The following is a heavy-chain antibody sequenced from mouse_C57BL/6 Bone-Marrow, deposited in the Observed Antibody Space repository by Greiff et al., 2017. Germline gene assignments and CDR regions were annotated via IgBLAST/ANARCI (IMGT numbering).Heavy chain of an antibody. CDR2: IYPGSGST. J-gene: IGHJ3*01. CDR1: GYTFTSYW. V-gene: IGHV1-55*01. CDR3: ARFPYDDRWFAY. D-gene: IGHD2-3*01. Sequence: QVQLKQPGAELVKPGASVKMSCKASGYTFTSYWITWVKQRPGQGLEWIGDIYPGSGSTNYNEKFKSKATLTVDTSSSTAYMQLSSLTSEDSAVYYGARFPYDDRWFAYWGQGTLVTVSA.